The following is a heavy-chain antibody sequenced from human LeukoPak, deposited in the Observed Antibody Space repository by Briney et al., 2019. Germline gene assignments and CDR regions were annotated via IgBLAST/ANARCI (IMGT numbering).Heavy chain of an antibody. CDR2: IYYSGGT. V-gene: IGHV4-59*01. CDR1: GGSISSDY. J-gene: IGHJ4*02. Sequence: SETLSLTCTVSGGSISSDYWSWIRQPPGKGLEWIGYIYYSGGTYYNPSLKSRITISEDTSKNQFSLKLSSVTAADTAVYYCARGFYSPHYWGQGTLVSVSS. D-gene: IGHD4-11*01. CDR3: ARGFYSPHY.